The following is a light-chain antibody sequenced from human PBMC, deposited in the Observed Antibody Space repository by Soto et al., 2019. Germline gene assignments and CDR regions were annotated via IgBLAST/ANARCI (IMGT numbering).Light chain of an antibody. CDR1: QSVSSY. CDR3: QQYTNWPT. V-gene: IGKV3-11*01. J-gene: IGKJ1*01. Sequence: EIVVTQSPATLSLSPGERATLSCRASQSVSSYLAWYQQKPGQAPRLLIYDASNRATGIPARFSGSGSGTEFTLTISSLQSEDFAVYYCQQYTNWPTFGQGTKVDIK. CDR2: DAS.